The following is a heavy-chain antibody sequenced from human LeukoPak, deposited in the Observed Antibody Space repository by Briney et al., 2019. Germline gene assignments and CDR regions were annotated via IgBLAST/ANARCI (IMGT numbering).Heavy chain of an antibody. V-gene: IGHV3-74*01. CDR2: IKSDGGST. Sequence: GGSLRLSCAASGFTFSNYWMHWVRQAPGKGLVWVSRIKSDGGSTSYADSVKGRFTISGDNAKNTLYLQMNGLRAEDTAVYYCARSDWFDPWGQGTLVTVSS. CDR1: GFTFSNYW. J-gene: IGHJ5*02. CDR3: ARSDWFDP.